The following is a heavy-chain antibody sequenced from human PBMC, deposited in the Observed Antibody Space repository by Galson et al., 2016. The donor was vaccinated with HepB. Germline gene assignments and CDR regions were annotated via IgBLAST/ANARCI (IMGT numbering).Heavy chain of an antibody. V-gene: IGHV3-23*01. CDR3: ASPIVGAPS. J-gene: IGHJ4*02. Sequence: TLRLSCAASGFTFGTYAMNWVRQAPGKGLEWVSVIGGGGGGGTYYAASVKGRFTISRDNSKNTLFLQMKSLRADDTAVYYCASPIVGAPSWGQGTLVTVSS. D-gene: IGHD1-26*01. CDR1: GFTFGTYA. CDR2: IGGGGGGGT.